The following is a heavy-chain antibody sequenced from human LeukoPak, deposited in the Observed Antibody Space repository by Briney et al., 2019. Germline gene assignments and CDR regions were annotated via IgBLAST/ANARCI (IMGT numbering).Heavy chain of an antibody. CDR2: ISSSGNTT. CDR3: AMASGAGFDY. Sequence: GGSLRLSCAASGFTFSDYYMSWIRRAPGKGLECVSYISSSGNTTYHADSVKGRFTISRDNAKNSLYLQMSSLRAEDTAVYYCAMASGAGFDYWGQGTLVTVSS. D-gene: IGHD2-15*01. V-gene: IGHV3-11*04. J-gene: IGHJ4*02. CDR1: GFTFSDYY.